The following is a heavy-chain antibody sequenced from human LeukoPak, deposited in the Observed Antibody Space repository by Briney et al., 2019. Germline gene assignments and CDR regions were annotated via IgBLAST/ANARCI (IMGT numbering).Heavy chain of an antibody. CDR2: ISSSSSYI. V-gene: IGHV3-21*01. D-gene: IGHD6-6*01. Sequence: PGGSLRLSCAASGFTFSSYSMNWVRQAPGKGLEWVSSISSSSSYIYYADSVKGRFTISRDNAKNSLYLQMNSLRAEDTAVYYCARSEGSSFRSPFDYWGQGTLVTVSS. CDR1: GFTFSSYS. CDR3: ARSEGSSFRSPFDY. J-gene: IGHJ4*02.